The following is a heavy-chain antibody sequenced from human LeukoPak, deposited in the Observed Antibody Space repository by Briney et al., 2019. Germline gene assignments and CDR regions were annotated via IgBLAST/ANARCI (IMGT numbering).Heavy chain of an antibody. V-gene: IGHV1-2*04. J-gene: IGHJ4*02. CDR3: ARGPSSYYYDSSGYVGH. CDR2: INPNSGDI. CDR1: GYTFTGYY. Sequence: GASVKVSCKASGYTFTGYYMHWVRQAPGQGLEWMGWINPNSGDIKYAQKFQDWVIMTRDTSISTAYMELSRLRSDDTAVYYCARGPSSYYYDSSGYVGHWGQGTLVTVSS. D-gene: IGHD3-22*01.